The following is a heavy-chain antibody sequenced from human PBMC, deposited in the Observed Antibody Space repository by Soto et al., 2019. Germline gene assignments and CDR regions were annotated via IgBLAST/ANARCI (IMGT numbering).Heavy chain of an antibody. CDR3: TTSRRGYSYGRDDY. CDR1: GYTLTELS. CDR2: FDPEDGET. V-gene: IGHV1-24*01. D-gene: IGHD5-18*01. J-gene: IGHJ4*02. Sequence: ASVKVSCKVSGYTLTELSMHWVRQAPGKGLEWMGGFDPEDGETIYAQKFQGRVTMTEDTSTDTAYMELSSLRSEDTAVYYCTTSRRGYSYGRDDYWGQGTLVTVSS.